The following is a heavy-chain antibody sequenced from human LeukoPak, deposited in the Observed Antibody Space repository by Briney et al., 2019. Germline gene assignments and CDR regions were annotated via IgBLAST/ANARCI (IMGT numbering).Heavy chain of an antibody. V-gene: IGHV4-38-2*02. CDR1: GYSISSGYY. CDR3: ARRIVGATNWLDP. Sequence: NPSETLSLTCSVSGYSISSGYYWGWIRQSPGKGLEWIGSIYHSGSTYYNPSLKSRVTISVDTSKNQFSLKLTSVTAADTAVYYCARRIVGATNWLDPWGQGTLVTVSS. CDR2: IYHSGST. J-gene: IGHJ5*02. D-gene: IGHD1-26*01.